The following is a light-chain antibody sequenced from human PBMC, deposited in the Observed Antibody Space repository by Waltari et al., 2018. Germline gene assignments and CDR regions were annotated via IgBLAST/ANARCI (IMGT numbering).Light chain of an antibody. CDR3: VLYLGSVV. J-gene: IGLJ3*02. CDR1: SGSVSTNHY. V-gene: IGLV8-61*01. Sequence: QTVVTQEPSFSVSPGGTVQLTCGLTSGSVSTNHYASWYRQTPVQAPRALLHNTDSRSAGVPDRFSGSILGNNAALTITGAQSDDESDYYCVLYLGSVVFGGGTKLTVL. CDR2: NTD.